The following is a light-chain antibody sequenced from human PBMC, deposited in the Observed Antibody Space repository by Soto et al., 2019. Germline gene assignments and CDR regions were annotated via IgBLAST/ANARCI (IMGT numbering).Light chain of an antibody. CDR1: QSISSY. V-gene: IGKV1-39*01. Sequence: DIQMTQSPSSLSASVGDRVTITCRASQSISSYLDWYQQKPGKAPKLLIYAASSLQSGVPSRFSGSGYGTDFALTISSLQPEDVATCYCQQSYSTPRTLGQGTKVDIK. CDR2: AAS. CDR3: QQSYSTPRT. J-gene: IGKJ1*01.